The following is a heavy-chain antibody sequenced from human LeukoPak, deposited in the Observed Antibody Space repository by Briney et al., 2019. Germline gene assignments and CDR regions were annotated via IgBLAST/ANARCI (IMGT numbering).Heavy chain of an antibody. CDR3: ASGVLMVYAMPNWFDP. J-gene: IGHJ5*02. D-gene: IGHD2-8*01. Sequence: GGSLRLSCAASGFTFSSYAMHWVRQAPGKGLEWVAVISYDGSNKSYADSVKGRFTISRDNSKNTLYLQMNSLRAEDTAVYYCASGVLMVYAMPNWFDPWGQGTLVTVSS. CDR2: ISYDGSNK. V-gene: IGHV3-30*01. CDR1: GFTFSSYA.